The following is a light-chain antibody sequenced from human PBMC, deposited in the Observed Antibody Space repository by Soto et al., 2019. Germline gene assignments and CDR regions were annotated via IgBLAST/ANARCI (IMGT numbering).Light chain of an antibody. V-gene: IGLV2-14*01. CDR3: SSYTSNSTVV. Sequence: QSVLTQPASVSASPGQSITISCTGTSSDVGGYNYVSWYQHHPGKAPKVMIYEVSNRPSGVSNRFSGSKSGNPASLTISGLQAEDEADYYCSSYTSNSTVVFGGGTKLTVL. CDR2: EVS. J-gene: IGLJ2*01. CDR1: SSDVGGYNY.